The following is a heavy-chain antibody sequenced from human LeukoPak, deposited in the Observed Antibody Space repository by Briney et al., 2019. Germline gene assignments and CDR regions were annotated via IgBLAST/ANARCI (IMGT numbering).Heavy chain of an antibody. CDR3: AGGVYDSSGYYYVPTPRYYYYYMDV. D-gene: IGHD3-22*01. CDR1: VGTFSSYA. CDR2: IIPIFGTA. J-gene: IGHJ6*03. Sequence: ASVKVSCEASVGTFSSYAISWVRQAPGQGVEWMGGIIPIFGTANYAQKFQGRVKITTDESTSTAYMELSSLRSEDTAVYYCAGGVYDSSGYYYVPTPRYYYYYMDVWGKGTTVTVSS. V-gene: IGHV1-69*05.